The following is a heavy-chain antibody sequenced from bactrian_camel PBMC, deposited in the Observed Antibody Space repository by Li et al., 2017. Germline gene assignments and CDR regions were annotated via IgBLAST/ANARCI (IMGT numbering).Heavy chain of an antibody. V-gene: IGHV3S40*01. J-gene: IGHJ4*01. CDR2: INTGDGST. CDR1: RYTYKRNC. Sequence: VQLVESGGGSVQAGGSLTLSCAAGRYTYKRNCMGWFRQAPGKEREKVATINTGDGSTAVANSVKGRFAISQDKAKNTVYLQMNSLKPEDTAMYYCAADSPAPTGGNWYCFAVAKYKYWGQGTQVTVS. D-gene: IGHD6*01. CDR3: AADSPAPTGGNWYCFAVAKYKY.